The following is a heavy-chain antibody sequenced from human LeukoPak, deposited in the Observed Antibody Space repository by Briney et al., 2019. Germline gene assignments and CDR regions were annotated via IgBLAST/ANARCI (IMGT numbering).Heavy chain of an antibody. V-gene: IGHV4-31*03. D-gene: IGHD4-23*01. CDR3: AGDRRGGNFFDY. J-gene: IGHJ4*02. Sequence: PSETLSLTCTVSGGSISSGGYYWSWIRQHPGKGLEWIGFIFYSGSTYYNPSLKSRVTMSVDTSKNQFSLKLSSVTAADTAVYYCAGDRRGGNFFDYWGQGTLVSVSS. CDR2: IFYSGST. CDR1: GGSISSGGYY.